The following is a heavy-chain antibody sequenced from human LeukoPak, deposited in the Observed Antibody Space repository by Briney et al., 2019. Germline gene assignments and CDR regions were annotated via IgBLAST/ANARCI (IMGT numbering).Heavy chain of an antibody. CDR1: GFSFSSYA. Sequence: GGSLRLSCAASGFSFSSYAMTWARQAPVKGLEWVSAISGSGGSTYYADSVKGRFSISRDNTKNSLYLQMNSLRVEDTAVYYCARDRGERGFDYWGQGTLVTVSS. CDR3: ARDRGERGFDY. J-gene: IGHJ4*02. V-gene: IGHV3-23*01. D-gene: IGHD3-10*01. CDR2: ISGSGGST.